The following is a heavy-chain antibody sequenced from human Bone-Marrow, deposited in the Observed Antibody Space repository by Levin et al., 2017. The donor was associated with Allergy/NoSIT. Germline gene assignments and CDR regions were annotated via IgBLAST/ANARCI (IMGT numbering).Heavy chain of an antibody. J-gene: IGHJ6*02. CDR3: ARVDAGHFGIYFYYSLDV. Sequence: GGSLRLSCEASGFTFTDYYMTWVRQAPGKGLEWVSYMSSSGETIYYADSVRGRFTVSRDNTKTSLFLQMNSLRAEDTAVYYCARVDAGHFGIYFYYSLDVWGQGTTVTVSS. D-gene: IGHD3-3*01. CDR1: GFTFTDYY. V-gene: IGHV3-11*01. CDR2: MSSSGETI.